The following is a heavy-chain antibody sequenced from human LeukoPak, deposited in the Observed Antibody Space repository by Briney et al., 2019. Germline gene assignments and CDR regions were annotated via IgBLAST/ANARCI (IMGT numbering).Heavy chain of an antibody. CDR1: GFTFSSYS. CDR2: ISSSSSYI. V-gene: IGHV3-21*01. Sequence: PGGSLRLSCAASGFTFSSYSMNWVRQAPGKGLEWVSSISSSSSYIYYADSVKGRFTISRDNAKNSLYLQMNSLRAEDTAVYYCARGFSMATYYYYYGMDVWGQGTTVTVSS. D-gene: IGHD5-24*01. CDR3: ARGFSMATYYYYYGMDV. J-gene: IGHJ6*02.